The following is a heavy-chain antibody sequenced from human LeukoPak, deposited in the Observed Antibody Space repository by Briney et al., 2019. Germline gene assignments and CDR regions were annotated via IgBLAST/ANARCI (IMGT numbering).Heavy chain of an antibody. CDR2: IKEDGNEK. Sequence: PGGSLRLSCVASVDSGLTRWMSWVRQAPGKGLEWAATIKEDGNEKHYADSVKGRFTISRDNGKSSLYLQMSSLRVEDTAVYYCASAAGWEFAYWGQGTLVTVSS. CDR3: ASAAGWEFAY. V-gene: IGHV3-7*01. J-gene: IGHJ4*02. D-gene: IGHD1-26*01. CDR1: VDSGLTRW.